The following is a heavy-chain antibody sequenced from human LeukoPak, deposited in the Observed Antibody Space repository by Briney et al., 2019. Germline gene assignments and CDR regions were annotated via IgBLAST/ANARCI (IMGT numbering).Heavy chain of an antibody. Sequence: GGSLRLSCAASGFTVSSNYMSWVRQAPGKGLEWVSVIYSGGSTYYADSVKGRFTISRDNSKNTLYLQMNSLRAEDAAVYYCARDHLASGAFDIWGQGTMVTVSS. CDR1: GFTVSSNY. D-gene: IGHD2-15*01. CDR2: IYSGGST. J-gene: IGHJ3*02. CDR3: ARDHLASGAFDI. V-gene: IGHV3-66*01.